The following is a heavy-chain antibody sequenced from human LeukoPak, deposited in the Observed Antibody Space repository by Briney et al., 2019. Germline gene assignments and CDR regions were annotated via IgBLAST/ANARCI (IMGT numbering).Heavy chain of an antibody. CDR2: ITGDGSST. J-gene: IGHJ6*02. V-gene: IGHV3-74*01. CDR3: ARDNSYGVEV. CDR1: GFTFSGYW. D-gene: IGHD4-23*01. Sequence: PGGSLRLSCAASGFTFSGYWIHWVRQAPGKGLVWVSRITGDGSSTTYTDSVKGRFTISRDNAKNMVYLQMNSLRADDTALYYCARDNSYGVEVWGQGTTVTVSS.